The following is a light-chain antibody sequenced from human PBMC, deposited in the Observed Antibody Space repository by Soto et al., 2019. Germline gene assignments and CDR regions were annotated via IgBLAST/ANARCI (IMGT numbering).Light chain of an antibody. CDR3: NSYVGSNNYV. V-gene: IGLV2-8*01. J-gene: IGLJ1*01. Sequence: QSALTQPPSASGSPRQSVTISCILTSIDIGRYNYVSWYQHHPGKAPKLIIYEVTKRPSGVPDRFSGSKFGNTASLTVSGLQTDDEADYYCNSYVGSNNYVFGTGTKVTVL. CDR1: SIDIGRYNY. CDR2: EVT.